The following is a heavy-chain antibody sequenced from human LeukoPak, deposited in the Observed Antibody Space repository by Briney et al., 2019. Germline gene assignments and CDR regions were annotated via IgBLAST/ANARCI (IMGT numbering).Heavy chain of an antibody. D-gene: IGHD2-8*02. CDR3: ARARGGRTYSETGGYPVFDN. CDR2: ISNDLSTI. Sequence: GGSLRLSCAASGFTFSDYRMNWDRQAPGKGLEWISYISNDLSTIHYAASVKGRFTISRDNARNSLYLQMDSLRAEDTAVYFCARARGGRTYSETGGYPVFDNWGQGTLVTVSS. CDR1: GFTFSDYR. J-gene: IGHJ4*02. V-gene: IGHV3-48*04.